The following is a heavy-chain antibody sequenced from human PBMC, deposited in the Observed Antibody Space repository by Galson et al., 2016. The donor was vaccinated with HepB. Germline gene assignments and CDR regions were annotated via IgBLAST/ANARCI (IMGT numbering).Heavy chain of an antibody. CDR3: AKDSRSYYDFWSGYFVSE. CDR2: ISYDGSNK. D-gene: IGHD3-3*01. V-gene: IGHV3-30*18. CDR1: GFTFSSYG. J-gene: IGHJ4*02. Sequence: CLRLSCAASGFTFSSYGMHWVRQAPGKGLEWVAVISYDGSNKYYADSVKGRFTISRDNSKNTLYLQMNSLRAEDTAVYYCAKDSRSYYDFWSGYFVSEWSQGTLVTVSS.